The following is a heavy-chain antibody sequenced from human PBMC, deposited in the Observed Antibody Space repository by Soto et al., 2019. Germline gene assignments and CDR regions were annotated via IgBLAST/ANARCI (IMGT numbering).Heavy chain of an antibody. J-gene: IGHJ4*02. CDR3: ARGRETNLWLRY. Sequence: QVPLVQSGAQVKKPGSSVKVSCKASGGTFSSYAISWVRQAPGQGLEWMGGIIPMYGTTNYAQKHQGRVTITADESTSTAYMELSSLRSEDTAVYYCARGRETNLWLRYWGQGTLVTVSS. D-gene: IGHD5-18*01. CDR1: GGTFSSYA. V-gene: IGHV1-69*12. CDR2: IIPMYGTT.